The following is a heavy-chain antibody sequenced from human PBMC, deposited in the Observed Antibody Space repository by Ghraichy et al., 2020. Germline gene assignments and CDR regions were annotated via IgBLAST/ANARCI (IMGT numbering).Heavy chain of an antibody. J-gene: IGHJ2*01. CDR3: ARDRTGPIRNFDL. Sequence: LSLTCAASGLTVRNNYMTWVRQTPGKGLEWVSVVFSGGATYYADSVKGRFTISRDNSKNMVYLQMNSLRVEDTAVYFCARDRTGPIRNFDLWGRVTLVTVSS. D-gene: IGHD1-1*01. V-gene: IGHV3-53*01. CDR1: GLTVRNNY. CDR2: VFSGGAT.